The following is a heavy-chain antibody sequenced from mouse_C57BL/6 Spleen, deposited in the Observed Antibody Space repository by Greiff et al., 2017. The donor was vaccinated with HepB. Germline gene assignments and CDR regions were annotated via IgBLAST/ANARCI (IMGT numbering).Heavy chain of an antibody. CDR1: GFTFSDYY. CDR2: INYDGSST. Sequence: EVKVVESEGGLVQPGRSMKLSCAASGFTFSDYYMAWVRQVPEKGLEWVANINYDGSSTYYLDSLKSRFIISRDNAKNILYLQMSSLKSEDTATYYCARALLLRSSYAMDYWGQGTSVTVSS. V-gene: IGHV5-16*01. CDR3: ARALLLRSSYAMDY. D-gene: IGHD1-1*01. J-gene: IGHJ4*01.